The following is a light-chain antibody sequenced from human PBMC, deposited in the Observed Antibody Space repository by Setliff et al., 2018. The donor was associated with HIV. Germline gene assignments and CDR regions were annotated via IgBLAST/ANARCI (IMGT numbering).Light chain of an antibody. CDR3: CSYSGTYTYV. V-gene: IGLV2-11*01. CDR2: DVS. J-gene: IGLJ1*01. Sequence: QSVLTQPRSVSGSPGQSVTIPCTGTSSDIGAYNYVSWHQQHPGKAPKLMIYDVSKRPSGVPDRFSASKSGNTASLTISGLQAEDESDYYCCSYSGTYTYVFGTGTKV. CDR1: SSDIGAYNY.